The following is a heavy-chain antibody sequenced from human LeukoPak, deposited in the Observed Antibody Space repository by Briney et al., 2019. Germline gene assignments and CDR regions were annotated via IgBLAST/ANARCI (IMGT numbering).Heavy chain of an antibody. CDR3: AKSLSSSPYYFDY. J-gene: IGHJ4*02. CDR2: ISGSGGST. CDR1: GFTFSSYA. Sequence: GGSLRLSCAASGFTFSSYAMSWVRQAPGKGLEWVSAISGSGGSTYYADSVKGRFTISRDNSKNTLYLQMNSLRAEDAAVYYCAKSLSSSPYYFDYWGQGTLVTVSS. V-gene: IGHV3-23*01. D-gene: IGHD6-13*01.